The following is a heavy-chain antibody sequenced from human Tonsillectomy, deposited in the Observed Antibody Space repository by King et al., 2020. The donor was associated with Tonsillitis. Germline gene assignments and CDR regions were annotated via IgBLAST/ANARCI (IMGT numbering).Heavy chain of an antibody. Sequence: VQLVESGGGLVQPGGSLRLSCAASGFTFSNYNINWVRQAPGKGLEWVSYISSSSSTIYYEDSVKGRFTISRDNPKNSLYLQMNSLRDEDTAVYFCVRDYYDSSGYYGGDSWGQGTLVTVSA. V-gene: IGHV3-48*02. D-gene: IGHD3-22*01. CDR1: GFTFSNYN. J-gene: IGHJ4*02. CDR2: ISSSSSTI. CDR3: VRDYYDSSGYYGGDS.